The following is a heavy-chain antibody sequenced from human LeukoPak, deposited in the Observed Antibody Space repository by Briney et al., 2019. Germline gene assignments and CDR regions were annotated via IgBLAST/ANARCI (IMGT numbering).Heavy chain of an antibody. J-gene: IGHJ4*02. CDR1: GYTFTSYY. Sequence: LWASVKVSCKASGYTFTSYYMHWVRQAPGQGLEWMGIINPSVGSTSYAQKFQGRVTMTRDMSTSTAYMELSSLRSEDTAVYYCATDLPIGVVAATPRTGYWGQGTLVTVSS. CDR3: ATDLPIGVVAATPRTGY. D-gene: IGHD2-15*01. V-gene: IGHV1-46*01. CDR2: INPSVGST.